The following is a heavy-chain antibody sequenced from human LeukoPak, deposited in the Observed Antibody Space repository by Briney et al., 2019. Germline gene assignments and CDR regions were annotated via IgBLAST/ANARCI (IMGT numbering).Heavy chain of an antibody. CDR1: GGTFGSYT. D-gene: IGHD3-10*01. CDR3: ARGSSLRGDEYYAMDV. CDR2: IIPIINTT. Sequence: SVKLSCKASGGTFGSYTLNWVRQAPGQAPELMARIIPIINTTYYAQNVQARVTFTADRSTHTPYMELNSLRSEDTAVYYCARGSSLRGDEYYAMDVWGQGTTITVSS. V-gene: IGHV1-69*08. J-gene: IGHJ6*02.